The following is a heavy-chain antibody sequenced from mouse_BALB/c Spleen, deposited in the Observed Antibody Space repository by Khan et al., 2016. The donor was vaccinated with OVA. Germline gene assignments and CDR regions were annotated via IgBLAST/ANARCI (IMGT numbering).Heavy chain of an antibody. CDR3: ARDRYDYFDD. Sequence: LVESGPELKKPGETVKISCKASGYTFTDYSMHWVKQAPGKGLKWMGWINTETGEPTYADDFKGRFAFSLETSASTAYLQINNLKNEDTATYFWARDRYDYFDDGGQGTTLTVSS. CDR2: INTETGEP. D-gene: IGHD2-14*01. J-gene: IGHJ2*01. V-gene: IGHV9-2-1*01. CDR1: GYTFTDYS.